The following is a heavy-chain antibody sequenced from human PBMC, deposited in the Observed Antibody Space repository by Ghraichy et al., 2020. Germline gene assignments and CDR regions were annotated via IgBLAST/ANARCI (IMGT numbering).Heavy chain of an antibody. Sequence: GSLRLSCAASGFTFSDYYMSWIRQAPGKGLEWVSFISSSSSYTMYVDSVKGRFTISRDNAKNSLYLQMNSLRVEDTAVYYCARESRLLLIPYNRFDPRGQGTLVTVSS. D-gene: IGHD3-16*01. CDR2: ISSSSSYT. CDR1: GFTFSDYY. CDR3: ARESRLLLIPYNRFDP. J-gene: IGHJ5*02. V-gene: IGHV3-11*05.